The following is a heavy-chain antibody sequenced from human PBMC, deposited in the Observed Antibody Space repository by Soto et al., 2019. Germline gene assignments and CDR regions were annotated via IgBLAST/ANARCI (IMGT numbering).Heavy chain of an antibody. CDR3: ARDGYYYYYYMDV. J-gene: IGHJ6*03. CDR2: IWYDGSNK. CDR1: GFTFSTYG. V-gene: IGHV3-33*01. Sequence: GGSLRLSCVASGFTFSTYGTHWVRQAPGKGLEWVAVIWYDGSNKYYADSVKGRFTISRDNSKNTLYLQMNSLRAEDTAVYYCARDGYYYYYYMDVWGKGTTVTVSS.